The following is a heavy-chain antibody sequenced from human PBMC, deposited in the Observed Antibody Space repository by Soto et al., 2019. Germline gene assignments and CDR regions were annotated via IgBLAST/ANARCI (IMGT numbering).Heavy chain of an antibody. CDR3: ARGIAVAGTTPFGY. D-gene: IGHD6-19*01. CDR2: INSDGSST. CDR1: GFSFSNYW. V-gene: IGHV3-74*01. Sequence: GGSLRLSCAASGFSFSNYWMHWVRQGPGKGLVWVSRINSDGSSTNYADSVKGRFTISRDNAKNTLYLQMDSLRAEDTAVYYCARGIAVAGTTPFGYWGQGTLVTVSS. J-gene: IGHJ4*02.